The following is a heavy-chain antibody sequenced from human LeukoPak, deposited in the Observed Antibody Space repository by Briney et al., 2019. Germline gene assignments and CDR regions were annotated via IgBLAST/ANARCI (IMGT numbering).Heavy chain of an antibody. CDR1: GFSFSRND. D-gene: IGHD1-1*01. V-gene: IGHV3-13*01. CDR3: AGRTSWYYGFDV. Sequence: GGSLRLSCAASGFSFSRNDMHWVRQRTGKGLEWVSGIGTAGDTNYAGSVKGRYTISRETGKNSLYLQMRSLRAEDTAVYYCAGRTSWYYGFDVWGQGTTVTVSS. CDR2: IGTAGDT. J-gene: IGHJ6*02.